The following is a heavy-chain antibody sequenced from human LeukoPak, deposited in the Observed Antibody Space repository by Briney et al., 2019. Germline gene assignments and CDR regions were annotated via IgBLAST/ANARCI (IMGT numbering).Heavy chain of an antibody. V-gene: IGHV4-4*07. CDR3: AREGDDYYDSSGYYL. D-gene: IGHD3-22*01. CDR2: IYTSGST. Sequence: SETLSLTCTVSGGSISSYYWSWIRQPAGKGLEWIGRIYTSGSTNYNPLLKSRVTMSVDTSKNQFSLKLSSVTAADTAVYYCAREGDDYYDSSGYYLWGQGTLVTVSS. CDR1: GGSISSYY. J-gene: IGHJ5*02.